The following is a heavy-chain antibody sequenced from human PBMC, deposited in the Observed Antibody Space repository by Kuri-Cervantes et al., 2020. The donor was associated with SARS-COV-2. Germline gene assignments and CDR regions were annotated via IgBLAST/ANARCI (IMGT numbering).Heavy chain of an antibody. CDR2: INHSGGT. V-gene: IGHV4-34*01. Sequence: SETLSLTCAVYGGSFNNYYWSWIRQPPGKGLEWIGEINHSGGTNHNPPLKSRVIISADTSKNQFSLKMRSVTAADTAVYYCARGLVAVVPSPVLGLGPHYYSHHVDVWGHGTTVTVSS. J-gene: IGHJ6*02. CDR3: ARGLVAVVPSPVLGLGPHYYSHHVDV. D-gene: IGHD2-2*01. CDR1: GGSFNNYY.